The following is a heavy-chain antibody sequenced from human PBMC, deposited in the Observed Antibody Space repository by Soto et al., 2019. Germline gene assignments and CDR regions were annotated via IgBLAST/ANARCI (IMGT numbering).Heavy chain of an antibody. Sequence: ASVKVSCKASGGTFSSYAISWVRQAPGQGLEWMGGIIPIFGTANYAQKFQGRVTITADESTSTAYMELSSLRSEDTGVYYCARKPPQVWQQGGATYYYYGMDVWGQGTTVTVSS. CDR1: GGTFSSYA. CDR3: ARKPPQVWQQGGATYYYYGMDV. CDR2: IIPIFGTA. V-gene: IGHV1-69*13. J-gene: IGHJ6*02. D-gene: IGHD6-13*01.